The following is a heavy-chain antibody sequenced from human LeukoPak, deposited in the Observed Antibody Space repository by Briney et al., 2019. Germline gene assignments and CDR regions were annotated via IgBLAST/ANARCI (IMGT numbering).Heavy chain of an antibody. CDR1: EFTFSSYE. J-gene: IGHJ6*03. CDR2: ISSSGSTI. V-gene: IGHV3-48*03. CDR3: ATSPGTAMVYYYMDV. D-gene: IGHD5-18*01. Sequence: GGSLRLSCAASEFTFSSYEMNWVRQAPGKGLEWVSYISSSGSTIYYADSVKGRFTISRDNAKNSLYLQMNSLRAENTAVYYCATSPGTAMVYYYMDVWGKGTTVTISS.